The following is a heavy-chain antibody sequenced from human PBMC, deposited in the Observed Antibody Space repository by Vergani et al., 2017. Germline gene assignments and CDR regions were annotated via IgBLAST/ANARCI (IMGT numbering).Heavy chain of an antibody. J-gene: IGHJ4*02. CDR1: GFTFSSYA. CDR3: ARDLHDYGDYRFGGY. CDR2: ISYDGSNK. Sequence: QVQLVESGGGVVQPGRSLRLSCAASGFTFSSYAMHWVRQAPGKGLEWVAVISYDGSNKYYADSVKGRFTISRDNSKNTLYLQMNSLRSEDTAVYYCARDLHDYGDYRFGGYWGQGTLVTVSS. D-gene: IGHD4-17*01. V-gene: IGHV3-30*01.